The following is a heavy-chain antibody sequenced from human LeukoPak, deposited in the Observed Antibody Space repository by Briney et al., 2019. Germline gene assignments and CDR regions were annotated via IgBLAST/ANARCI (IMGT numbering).Heavy chain of an antibody. V-gene: IGHV1-18*01. CDR3: ARGGPDSSGYDLYFDY. J-gene: IGHJ4*02. Sequence: GASVKVSCKASGYTFTSYGISWVRQAPGQGLEWMGWISAYNGNTKYSQKFQGRVTITRDTSASTAYMELSSLRSEDTAVYYCARGGPDSSGYDLYFDYWGQGTLVTVSS. D-gene: IGHD3-22*01. CDR2: ISAYNGNT. CDR1: GYTFTSYG.